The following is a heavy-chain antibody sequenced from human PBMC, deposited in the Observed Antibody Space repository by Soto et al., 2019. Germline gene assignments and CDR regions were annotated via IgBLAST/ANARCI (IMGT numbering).Heavy chain of an antibody. D-gene: IGHD2-2*01. CDR1: GFTFSSYG. CDR3: AKDAWDCSSTSCYYDY. CDR2: ISYDGSNK. V-gene: IGHV3-30*18. Sequence: GGSLRLSCAASGFTFSSYGMHWVRQAPGKGLEWVAVISYDGSNKYYADSVKGRFTISRDNSKNTLYLQMNSLRAEDTAVYYCAKDAWDCSSTSCYYDYWGQGTLVTVSS. J-gene: IGHJ4*02.